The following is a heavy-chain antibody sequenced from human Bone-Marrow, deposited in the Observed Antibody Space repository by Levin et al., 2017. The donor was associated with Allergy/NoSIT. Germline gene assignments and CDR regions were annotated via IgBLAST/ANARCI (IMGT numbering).Heavy chain of an antibody. J-gene: IGHJ4*02. CDR3: AKDRGRQYYGGSGYYRLDY. CDR2: ISFDGSNQ. D-gene: IGHD3-22*01. V-gene: IGHV3-30*18. CDR1: GFIFGSSA. Sequence: GESLKISCAGSGFIFGSSAMHWVRQAPGKGLEWVAVISFDGSNQFYADSLKGRFTISRDNSKNTVFLQMNSLRSEDTAVYYCAKDRGRQYYGGSGYYRLDYWGQGTLVTVSS.